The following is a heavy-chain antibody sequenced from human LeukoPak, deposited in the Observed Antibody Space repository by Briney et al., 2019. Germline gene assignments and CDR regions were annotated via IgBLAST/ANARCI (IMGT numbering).Heavy chain of an antibody. D-gene: IGHD3-10*01. V-gene: IGHV4-4*09. CDR3: ARQSPSGIHYAFEI. J-gene: IGHJ3*02. CDR2: IDSSRST. Sequence: SETVSLTCTVSGGSIGGFYWTWIRQPPAKGLEWIGYIDSSRSTNYSPSLKSRVTISLDTSKNQFSLKLSSVTAADTAVYYCARQSPSGIHYAFEIWGQGTVVTVSS. CDR1: GGSIGGFY.